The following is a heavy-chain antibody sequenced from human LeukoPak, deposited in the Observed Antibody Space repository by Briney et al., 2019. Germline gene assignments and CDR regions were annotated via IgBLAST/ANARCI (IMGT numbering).Heavy chain of an antibody. J-gene: IGHJ5*02. D-gene: IGHD2-2*01. CDR1: GGSISSSNW. Sequence: SETLSLTCAVSGGSISSSNWWSWVRQPPGKGLEWIGEIYHSGSTNYNPSLKSRVTISVDKSKNQFSLKLSSVTAADTAVYYCARSYCSSTSCRGLFDPWGQGTLVTVSS. CDR2: IYHSGST. CDR3: ARSYCSSTSCRGLFDP. V-gene: IGHV4-4*02.